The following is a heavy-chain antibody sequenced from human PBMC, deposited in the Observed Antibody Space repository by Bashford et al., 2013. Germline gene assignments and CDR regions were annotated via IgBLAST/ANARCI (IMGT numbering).Heavy chain of an antibody. CDR1: GGSITNYY. V-gene: IGHV4-59*08. Sequence: SETLSLTCTVSGGSITNYYWNWIRQPPGRGLEWIGYIYCSGSTNYNPSLKSRVTISVDTSKNQFSLKLSSVTAADTAVYYCASLSGGSYFNLYYFDYWGQGTLVTVSS. J-gene: IGHJ4*02. CDR3: ASLSGGSYFNLYYFDY. D-gene: IGHD1-26*01. CDR2: IYCSGST.